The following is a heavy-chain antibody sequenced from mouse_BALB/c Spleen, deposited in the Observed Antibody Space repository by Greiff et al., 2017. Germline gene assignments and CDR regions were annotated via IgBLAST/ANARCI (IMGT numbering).Heavy chain of an antibody. CDR3: AREDYYGYGFAY. CDR2: ISSGSSTI. Sequence: EVQLQQSGGGLVQPGGSRKLSCAASGFTFSSFGMHWVRQAPEKGLEWVAYISSGSSTIYYADTVKGRFTISRDNPKNTLFLQMTSLRSEDTAMYYCAREDYYGYGFAYWGQGTLVTVSA. D-gene: IGHD1-2*01. V-gene: IGHV5-17*02. CDR1: GFTFSSFG. J-gene: IGHJ3*01.